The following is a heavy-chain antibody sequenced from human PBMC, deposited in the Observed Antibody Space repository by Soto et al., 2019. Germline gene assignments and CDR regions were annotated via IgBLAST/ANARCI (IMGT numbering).Heavy chain of an antibody. J-gene: IGHJ4*02. D-gene: IGHD3-22*01. CDR3: AREGHSGYWFDY. V-gene: IGHV3-30-3*01. CDR2: ISYDGSNK. CDR1: GFTFSSYA. Sequence: QVQLVESGGGVVQPGRSLRLSCAASGFTFSSYAMHWVRQAPGKGLEWVAVISYDGSNKYYADSVKGRFTISRDNSKNTLYLQMNSLRAEDTAVYYCAREGHSGYWFDYWGQGTLVTVSS.